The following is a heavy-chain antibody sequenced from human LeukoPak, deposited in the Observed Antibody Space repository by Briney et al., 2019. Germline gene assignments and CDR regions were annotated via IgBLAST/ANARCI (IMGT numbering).Heavy chain of an antibody. D-gene: IGHD3-22*01. Sequence: PGGSLRLSCVVSGFIFRSYWMTWVRQAPGKGLEWVANIKQDGSEKYYVDSVKGRFTISRDNAKNSLYLQMNSLRAEDTAIYYCARTDSSGYFDYWGQGTLVTVSS. J-gene: IGHJ4*02. CDR3: ARTDSSGYFDY. CDR2: IKQDGSEK. CDR1: GFIFRSYW. V-gene: IGHV3-7*01.